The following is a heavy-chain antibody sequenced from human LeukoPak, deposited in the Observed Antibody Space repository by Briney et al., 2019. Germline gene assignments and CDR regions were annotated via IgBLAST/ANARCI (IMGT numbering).Heavy chain of an antibody. Sequence: PSETLSLTCAVYGGSFSGYYWSWIRQPPGKGLEWIGEINHSGSTNYNPSLKSRVTISVDTSKNQFSLKLSSVTAADTAVYYCARAGWELSPFVYWGQGTLVTVSS. J-gene: IGHJ4*02. V-gene: IGHV4-34*01. CDR1: GGSFSGYY. CDR3: ARAGWELSPFVY. D-gene: IGHD1-26*01. CDR2: INHSGST.